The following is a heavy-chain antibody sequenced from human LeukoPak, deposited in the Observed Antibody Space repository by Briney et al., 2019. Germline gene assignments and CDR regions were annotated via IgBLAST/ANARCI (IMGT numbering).Heavy chain of an antibody. CDR3: ARGLNAFDI. D-gene: IGHD1-1*01. V-gene: IGHV4-59*01. CDR2: IFYSGSN. J-gene: IGHJ3*02. CDR1: GGSFGSFY. Sequence: SETLSLTCSVSGGSFGSFYWSWIRQPPGKGLEWIGYIFYSGSNNYNPSLRSRVTISVDTSKNQFSLKLTSVTAADTAMYYCARGLNAFDIWGQGTMVTVSS.